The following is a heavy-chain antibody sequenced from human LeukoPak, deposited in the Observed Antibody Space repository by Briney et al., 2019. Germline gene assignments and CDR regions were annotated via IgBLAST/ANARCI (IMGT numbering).Heavy chain of an antibody. D-gene: IGHD3/OR15-3a*01. J-gene: IGHJ4*02. CDR1: GRSISSYY. CDR2: IYYSGST. Sequence: SETLSLTCTVSGRSISSYYWSWIRQPPGKGLEWIGYIYYSGSTNYNPSLKSRVTISVDTSKNQFSLKLSSVTAADTAVYYCARQTGSGLFILPGGQGTLVTVSS. CDR3: ARQTGSGLFILP. V-gene: IGHV4-59*01.